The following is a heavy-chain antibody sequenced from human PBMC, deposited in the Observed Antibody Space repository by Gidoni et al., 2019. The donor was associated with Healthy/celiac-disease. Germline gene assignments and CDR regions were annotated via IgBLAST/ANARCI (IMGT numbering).Heavy chain of an antibody. CDR1: GFPFSSYA. J-gene: IGHJ6*02. Sequence: EVQLLASGGGLVQPGGSLRLSCAASGFPFSSYAMSWVRPAPGKGLEWVSAMSGSGGSTYYADSVKGRFTISRDNSKNTLYLQMNSLRAEDTAVYYCAKADSGSRNLIVVVTAYRLGYYYGMDVWGQGTTVTVSS. D-gene: IGHD2-21*02. V-gene: IGHV3-23*01. CDR2: MSGSGGST. CDR3: AKADSGSRNLIVVVTAYRLGYYYGMDV.